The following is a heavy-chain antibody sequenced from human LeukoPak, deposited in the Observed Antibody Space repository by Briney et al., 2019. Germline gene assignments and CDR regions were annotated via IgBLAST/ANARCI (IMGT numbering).Heavy chain of an antibody. CDR2: IYYSGST. CDR1: SDSISSGGYS. J-gene: IGHJ4*02. Sequence: SETQSLTCTVSSDSISSGGYSWRWIRQHPGKGLEWIGYIYYSGSTYYNPSLKSRVTISVDTSKNQFSLKLSSVTAADTAVYYCARDEPFSQQLDWGQGTLVTVSS. V-gene: IGHV4-31*03. CDR3: ARDEPFSQQLD. D-gene: IGHD6-13*01.